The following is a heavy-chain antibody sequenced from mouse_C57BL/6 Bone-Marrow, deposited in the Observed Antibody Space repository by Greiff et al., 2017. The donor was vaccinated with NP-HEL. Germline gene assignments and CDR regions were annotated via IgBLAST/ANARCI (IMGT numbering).Heavy chain of an antibody. D-gene: IGHD4-1*01. CDR3: ARLGDYYAMDY. CDR2: INPNNGGT. V-gene: IGHV1-26*01. J-gene: IGHJ4*01. CDR1: GYTFTDYY. Sequence: VQLQQSGPELVKPGASVKISCKASGYTFTDYYMNWVKQSHGKSLEWIGDINPNNGGTSYNQKFKGKATLTVDKSSRTAYMELRSLTSEDSAVYYCARLGDYYAMDYWGQGTSVTVSS.